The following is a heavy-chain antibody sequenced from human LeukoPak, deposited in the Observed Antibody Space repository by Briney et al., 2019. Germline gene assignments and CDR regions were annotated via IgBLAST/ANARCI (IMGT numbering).Heavy chain of an antibody. J-gene: IGHJ4*02. D-gene: IGHD3-9*01. Sequence: ASVKVSCKTSGQTFSSYGFSWVRQAPGQGLEWVGWISGYNGNTKFEEKFQDRVTMTTDTSTNTAYMELRSLRSDDTATYYCATGYPKRRPSDMLTVPLFDYWGQGSLVIVSS. CDR1: GQTFSSYG. CDR2: ISGYNGNT. CDR3: ATGYPKRRPSDMLTVPLFDY. V-gene: IGHV1-18*01.